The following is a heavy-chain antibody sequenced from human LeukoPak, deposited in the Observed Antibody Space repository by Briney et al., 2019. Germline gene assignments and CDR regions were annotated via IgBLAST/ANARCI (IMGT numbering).Heavy chain of an antibody. V-gene: IGHV3-7*03. CDR2: IKEDGSKK. Sequence: GGSPRLSCEASGFTFSRHWMTWVRQAPGKGLEWVANIKEDGSKKKYVDSVKGRFTISRDNAKNSLYLQMNSLRAEHTAVYFCATPLDYYDSSGYHQGGDWGQGTLVTVSS. J-gene: IGHJ4*02. CDR1: GFTFSRHW. D-gene: IGHD3-22*01. CDR3: ATPLDYYDSSGYHQGGD.